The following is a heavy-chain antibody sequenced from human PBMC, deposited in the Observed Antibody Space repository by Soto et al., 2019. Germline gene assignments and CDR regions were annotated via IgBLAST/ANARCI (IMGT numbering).Heavy chain of an antibody. V-gene: IGHV3-13*01. CDR2: IGTAGDT. CDR3: AREGRTNYYSYGMDV. CDR1: GFTFSSYD. Sequence: EVQLVESGGGLVQPGGSLRLSCAASGFTFSSYDMHWVRQATGKGLEWVSAIGTAGDTYYPGSVKGRFTISRENAKNSLYLQMNSLRAEDTAVYYCAREGRTNYYSYGMDVWGQGTTVTVSS. J-gene: IGHJ6*02.